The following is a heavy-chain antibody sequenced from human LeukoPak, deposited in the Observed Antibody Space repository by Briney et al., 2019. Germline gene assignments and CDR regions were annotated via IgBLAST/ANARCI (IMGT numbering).Heavy chain of an antibody. Sequence: GGSLRLSCAASGFTFSSYGMHCVRQAPGKGLEWVAVISYDGSNKYYADSVKGRFTISRDNSKNTLYLQMNSLRAEDTAVYYCARDPGGSANIDYWGQGTLVTVSS. CDR1: GFTFSSYG. V-gene: IGHV3-30*03. CDR2: ISYDGSNK. D-gene: IGHD1-26*01. J-gene: IGHJ4*02. CDR3: ARDPGGSANIDY.